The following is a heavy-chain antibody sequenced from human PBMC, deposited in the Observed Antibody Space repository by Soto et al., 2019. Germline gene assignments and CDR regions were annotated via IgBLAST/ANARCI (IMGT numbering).Heavy chain of an antibody. J-gene: IGHJ4*02. CDR3: AGIGDTFFDY. V-gene: IGHV2-70*04. CDR2: IDWDDDK. CDR1: GFSLSTRGVR. D-gene: IGHD2-21*01. Sequence: SGPTLVNPTQTLTLTCTFSGFSLSTRGVRVSWIRQPPGKALEWLARIDWDDDKFYSTSLKTRLTISKDTSKNQVVLTMTNMDPMDTATYYCAGIGDTFFDYWGQGTRVTVSS.